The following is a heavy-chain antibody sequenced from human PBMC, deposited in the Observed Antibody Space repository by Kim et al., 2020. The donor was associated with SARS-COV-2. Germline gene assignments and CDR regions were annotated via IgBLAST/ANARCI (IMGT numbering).Heavy chain of an antibody. V-gene: IGHV4-31*02. CDR3: ARGVRVTGGFDP. J-gene: IGHJ5*02. Sequence: YYTPYLKSRVTISGDTSKNQFSLKLSSVTAADTAVYYCARGVRVTGGFDPWGQGTLVTVSS. D-gene: IGHD2-21*02.